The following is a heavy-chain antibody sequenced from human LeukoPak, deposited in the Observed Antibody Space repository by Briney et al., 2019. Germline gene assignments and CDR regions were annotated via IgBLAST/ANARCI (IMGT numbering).Heavy chain of an antibody. V-gene: IGHV3-48*03. CDR1: GFTFSSYE. CDR2: ISGMGSTI. CDR3: ARDKYKWNGDDFDI. D-gene: IGHD1-20*01. Sequence: GGSLRLSSAASGFTFSSYEMNCVRQAPGKVLEWVSYISGMGSTINYANSVKGRCTISRDNAKNSLYLKMNSLRAEDTAVYYCARDKYKWNGDDFDIWGQGTMVTVSS. J-gene: IGHJ3*02.